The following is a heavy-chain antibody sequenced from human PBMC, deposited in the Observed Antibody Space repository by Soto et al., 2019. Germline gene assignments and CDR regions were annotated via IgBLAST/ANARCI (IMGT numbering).Heavy chain of an antibody. CDR1: RGSMTSSDQY. CDR2: INHRGRL. Sequence: TSGSRSPTCPVRRGSMTSSDQYCTWISHRPGEGLEWFGHINHRGRLYYNKSLKSRVSMSLDTSKNKLSLNMSSVNAEDNAVYYCAKQVPQRNGTNMEVWDQGTTVP. J-gene: IGHJ6*02. D-gene: IGHD1-1*01. V-gene: IGHV4-31*03. CDR3: AKQVPQRNGTNMEV.